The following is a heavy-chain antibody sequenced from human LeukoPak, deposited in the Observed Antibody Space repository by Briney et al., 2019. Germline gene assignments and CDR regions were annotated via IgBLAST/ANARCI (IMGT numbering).Heavy chain of an antibody. V-gene: IGHV1-69*13. Sequence: SVKVSCKASGGTFSSYAISWVRQAPGQGLEWMGGIIPIFGTANYAQKFQGRVTITADESTSTAYMELSSLRSEDTAVYYCARGGDYSFAYYYYMDVWGKGTTVTVSS. D-gene: IGHD4-17*01. CDR1: GGTFSSYA. CDR3: ARGGDYSFAYYYYMDV. J-gene: IGHJ6*03. CDR2: IIPIFGTA.